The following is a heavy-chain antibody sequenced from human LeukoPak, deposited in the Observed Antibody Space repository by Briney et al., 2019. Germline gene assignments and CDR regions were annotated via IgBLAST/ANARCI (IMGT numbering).Heavy chain of an antibody. CDR1: GGSISSYY. CDR3: AREWFHAFDI. J-gene: IGHJ3*02. V-gene: IGHV4-59*01. CDR2: IYYSGST. D-gene: IGHD3-10*01. Sequence: SETLSLTCTVSGGSISSYYWSWIRQPPGKGLEWIGYIYYSGSTNYNPSLKSRVTISVDTSKNQFSLKLSSVTAADTAVYYCAREWFHAFDIWGQGTMVTVSS.